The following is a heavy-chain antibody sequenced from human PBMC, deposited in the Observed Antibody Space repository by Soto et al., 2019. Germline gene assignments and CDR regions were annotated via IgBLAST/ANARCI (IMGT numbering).Heavy chain of an antibody. CDR3: ARDGNCSGGSCSSRPADDALDI. D-gene: IGHD2-15*01. CDR2: TYYRSKWYN. V-gene: IGHV6-1*01. Sequence: PSQTLSLTCAISGDSVSSNSAAWNWIRQSPSRGLEWLGRTYYRSKWYNDYAVSVKSRITINPDTSKNQFSLQLNSVTPEDTAVYYCARDGNCSGGSCSSRPADDALDIWGQGTMVTVSS. CDR1: GDSVSSNSAA. J-gene: IGHJ3*02.